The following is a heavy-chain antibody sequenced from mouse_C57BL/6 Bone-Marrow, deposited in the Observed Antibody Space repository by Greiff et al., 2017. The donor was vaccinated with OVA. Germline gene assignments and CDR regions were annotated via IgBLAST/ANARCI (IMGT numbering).Heavy chain of an antibody. V-gene: IGHV2-2*01. CDR1: GFSLTSYG. CDR3: ARTPPLRRSWYFDV. D-gene: IGHD1-1*01. J-gene: IGHJ1*03. Sequence: VQLVESGPGLVQPSQSLSITCTVSGFSLTSYGVHWVRQSPGKGLEWLGVIWRGGSTDYNAAFISRLSISKDNSKSQVFFKMNSLQADDTAIYYCARTPPLRRSWYFDVWGTGTTVTVSS. CDR2: IWRGGST.